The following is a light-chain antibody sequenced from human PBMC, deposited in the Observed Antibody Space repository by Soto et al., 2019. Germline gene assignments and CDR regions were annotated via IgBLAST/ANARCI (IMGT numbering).Light chain of an antibody. CDR3: QSYTGAPWT. J-gene: IGKJ1*01. Sequence: DIQMTQSPSSLSASVEDRVTITCRARQGISTYLVWYQQKPGTVPKLLIFAASTLQSGVPSRFSGSGSGTDFTLAISSLQPEDVATYYCQSYTGAPWTFGQGTKVEI. CDR2: AAS. V-gene: IGKV1-27*01. CDR1: QGISTY.